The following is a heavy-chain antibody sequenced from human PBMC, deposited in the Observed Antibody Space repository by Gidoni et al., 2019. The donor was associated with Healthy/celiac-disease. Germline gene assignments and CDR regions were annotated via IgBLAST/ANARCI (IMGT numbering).Heavy chain of an antibody. CDR3: ARDPHGYGDYYYYGMDV. J-gene: IGHJ6*02. Sequence: QVQLVQSGAEVKKPGSSVKVSCKASGGTFSSYAISWVRQAPGQGLEWMGGIIPIFGTANYAQKFQGRVTITADESTSTAYMELSSLRSEDTAVYYCARDPHGYGDYYYYGMDVWGQGTTVTVSS. V-gene: IGHV1-69*01. CDR1: GGTFSSYA. D-gene: IGHD4-17*01. CDR2: IIPIFGTA.